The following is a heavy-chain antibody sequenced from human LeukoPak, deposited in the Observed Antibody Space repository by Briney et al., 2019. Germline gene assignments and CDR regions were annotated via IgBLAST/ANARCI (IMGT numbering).Heavy chain of an antibody. CDR1: GGSISNYY. D-gene: IGHD2-2*01. CDR2: ICYAGT. Sequence: PSETLSLTCTVSGGSISNYYWSWIRQPPGKGLEWIGYICYAGTNYNPSLKGRVTISVDTSKNQFSLKLSSVTAADTAVYYCARQKLYCSSTSCLYAFDIWGQGTMVTVSS. J-gene: IGHJ3*02. CDR3: ARQKLYCSSTSCLYAFDI. V-gene: IGHV4-59*08.